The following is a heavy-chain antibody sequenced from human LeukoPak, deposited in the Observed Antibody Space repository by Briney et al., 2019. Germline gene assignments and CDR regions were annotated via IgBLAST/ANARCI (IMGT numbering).Heavy chain of an antibody. V-gene: IGHV3-53*01. CDR1: GCTVSSNY. Sequence: GGSLRLSCAASGCTVSSNYMSWVRQPPGKGLEWVSVSYTCGSTYYADSVKRRFTISIDNSTNTLYLQLNRLSAGDTDVYYCAREGRKYDSSGYYYAAGAFDIWGQGTRVTVSS. D-gene: IGHD3-22*01. CDR2: SYTCGST. CDR3: AREGRKYDSSGYYYAAGAFDI. J-gene: IGHJ3*02.